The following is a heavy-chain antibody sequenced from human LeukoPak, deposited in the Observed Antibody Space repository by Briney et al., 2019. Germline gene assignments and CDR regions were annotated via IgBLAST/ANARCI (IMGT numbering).Heavy chain of an antibody. CDR3: ARDSFETDIDY. CDR1: GFTFSRYW. J-gene: IGHJ4*02. Sequence: GGSLRLSCAASGFTFSRYWMSWVRQAPGKGLEWVGNIKEDGSEKYYVDSVKGRFTISRDNAKSSLYLQMNSLRAEDTAVYYCARDSFETDIDYWGQGTLVTVSS. D-gene: IGHD1-14*01. CDR2: IKEDGSEK. V-gene: IGHV3-7*01.